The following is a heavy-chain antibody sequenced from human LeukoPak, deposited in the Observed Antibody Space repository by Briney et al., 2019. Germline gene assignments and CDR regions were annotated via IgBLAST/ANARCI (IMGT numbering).Heavy chain of an antibody. CDR3: ARDEMATTLYYFDY. Sequence: ASVKVSCKASGYTYTSYGISWVRQAPGQGLEWMGWISAYSGNTNYAQKLQGRVTMTTDTSTSTAYMELRSLRSDDTAAYYCARDEMATTLYYFDYWGQGTLVTVSS. CDR2: ISAYSGNT. CDR1: GYTYTSYG. J-gene: IGHJ4*02. D-gene: IGHD5-24*01. V-gene: IGHV1-18*01.